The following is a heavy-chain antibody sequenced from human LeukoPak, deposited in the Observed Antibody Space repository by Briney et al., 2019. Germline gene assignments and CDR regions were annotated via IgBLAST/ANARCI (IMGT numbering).Heavy chain of an antibody. CDR3: ARPPGGNPWEHAFDI. V-gene: IGHV4-34*01. J-gene: IGHJ3*02. Sequence: SETLSLTCAVYGGSFSGYCWSWIRQPPGKGLEWIGEINHSGSTNYNPSLKSRVTISVDTSKNQFSLKLSSVTAADTAVYYCARPPGGNPWEHAFDIWGQGTMVTVSS. CDR1: GGSFSGYC. D-gene: IGHD4-23*01. CDR2: INHSGST.